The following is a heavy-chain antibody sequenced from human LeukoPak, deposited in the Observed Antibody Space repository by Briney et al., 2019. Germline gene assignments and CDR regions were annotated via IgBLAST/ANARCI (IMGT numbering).Heavy chain of an antibody. CDR1: GGSISSYY. CDR2: IYYSGST. Sequence: SETLSLTCTVSGGSISSYYWGWIRQSPGKGLEWIGSIYYSGSTYYNPSLKSRVTISVDTSKNQFSLKLSSVTAADTAVYYCARVASTNYDILTGYGWFDPWGQGTLVTVSS. J-gene: IGHJ5*02. CDR3: ARVASTNYDILTGYGWFDP. D-gene: IGHD3-9*01. V-gene: IGHV4-39*07.